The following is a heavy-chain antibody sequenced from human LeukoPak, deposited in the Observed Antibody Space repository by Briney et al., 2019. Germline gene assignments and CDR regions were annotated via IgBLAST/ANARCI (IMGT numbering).Heavy chain of an antibody. CDR1: GVTFRNAW. D-gene: IGHD3-10*01. Sequence: GGSLRLSCATSGVTFRNAWMTWVRQAPGRGLEWVGRSISRSGGVTAEYAAPGKGRFTISRNDSRNTVYLQMNSLKIEDTAVYYCSAYYNGRGDYWGQGTLVTVSS. CDR2: SISRSGGVTA. V-gene: IGHV3-15*01. CDR3: SAYYNGRGDY. J-gene: IGHJ4*02.